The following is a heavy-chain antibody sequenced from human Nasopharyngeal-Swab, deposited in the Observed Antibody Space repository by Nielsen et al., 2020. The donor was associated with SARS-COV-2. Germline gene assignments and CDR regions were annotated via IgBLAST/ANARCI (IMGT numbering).Heavy chain of an antibody. Sequence: GVLKISCAASGFTFDDYMMHCVRQGPGKGLEWVSLITWDGGGTYYADSVKGRFTISRDNSKRSLFLQMNSLRPEDTALYFCAKDSWTGDSYGSGSLFHSWGQGAQVTVSS. CDR3: AKDSWTGDSYGSGSLFHS. CDR2: ITWDGGGT. V-gene: IGHV3-43*01. CDR1: GFTFDDYM. J-gene: IGHJ4*02. D-gene: IGHD3-10*01.